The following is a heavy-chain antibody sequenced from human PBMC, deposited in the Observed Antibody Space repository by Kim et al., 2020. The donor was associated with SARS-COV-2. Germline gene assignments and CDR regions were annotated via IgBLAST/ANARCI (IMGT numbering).Heavy chain of an antibody. CDR1: GFTFSSYA. D-gene: IGHD2-21*01. CDR3: ANIAIAFNFYGMDV. V-gene: IGHV3-23*01. J-gene: IGHJ6*02. CDR2: IRGSGGST. Sequence: GGSLRLSCAASGFTFSSYAMSWVRQAPGKGLEWVSAIRGSGGSTYYADSVKGRFTISRDNSKNTLYLQMNSLRAEDTAVYYCANIAIAFNFYGMDVWGQGTTVAVSS.